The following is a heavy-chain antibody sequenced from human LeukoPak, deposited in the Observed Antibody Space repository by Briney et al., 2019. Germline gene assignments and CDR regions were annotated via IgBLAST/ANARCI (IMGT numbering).Heavy chain of an antibody. CDR1: GFSVSNNY. CDR2: IYSAGSS. D-gene: IGHD6-6*01. J-gene: IGHJ1*01. Sequence: GGSLRLSCEASGFSVSNNYMSWVRQAPGKGLEWVSVIYSAGSSLYAESVRGRFTISRDYSTNTLSLQMNSLRAEDTAVYYCARGRIAEHWGQGTLVTVSS. CDR3: ARGRIAEH. V-gene: IGHV3-53*01.